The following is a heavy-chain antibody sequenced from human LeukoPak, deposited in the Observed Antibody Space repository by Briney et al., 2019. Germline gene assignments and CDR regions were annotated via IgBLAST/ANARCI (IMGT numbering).Heavy chain of an antibody. Sequence: ASVKVSCKASGGTFSSYAISWVRQAPGQGLEWMGGIIPIFGTANYAQKFQGRVTITTDESTSTAYMELSSLRSEDTAVYYCARPSTSYGGLGYYYYMDVRGKGTTVTVSS. CDR2: IIPIFGTA. V-gene: IGHV1-69*05. CDR3: ARPSTSYGGLGYYYYMDV. J-gene: IGHJ6*03. CDR1: GGTFSSYA. D-gene: IGHD4-23*01.